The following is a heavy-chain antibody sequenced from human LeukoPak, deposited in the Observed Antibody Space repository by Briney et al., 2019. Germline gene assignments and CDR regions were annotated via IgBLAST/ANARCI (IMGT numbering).Heavy chain of an antibody. CDR2: ISSNGGST. V-gene: IGHV3-64*01. D-gene: IGHD6-6*01. Sequence: GGSLRLSCAASGFTFSSYAMHWVRQAPGKGLEYVSAISSNGGSTYYANSVKGRFTISRDNSKNTLYLQMGSLRAEDMAVYYCARESISLSFDYWGQGTLVTVSS. J-gene: IGHJ4*02. CDR3: ARESISLSFDY. CDR1: GFTFSSYA.